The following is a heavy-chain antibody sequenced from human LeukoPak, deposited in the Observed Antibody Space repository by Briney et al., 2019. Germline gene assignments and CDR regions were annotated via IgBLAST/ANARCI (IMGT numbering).Heavy chain of an antibody. J-gene: IGHJ6*03. V-gene: IGHV3-21*01. D-gene: IGHD2-21*02. CDR1: GFTFSSYS. CDR3: ARGNTEAYCGGDCYYYYHYMDV. Sequence: GGSLKLSCAASGFTFSSYSMNWVRQAPGKGLEWVSSISSSSSYIYYADSVKGRFTISRDNAKNSLYLQMNSLRAEDTAVYYCARGNTEAYCGGDCYYYYHYMDVWGKGTTVTVSS. CDR2: ISSSSSYI.